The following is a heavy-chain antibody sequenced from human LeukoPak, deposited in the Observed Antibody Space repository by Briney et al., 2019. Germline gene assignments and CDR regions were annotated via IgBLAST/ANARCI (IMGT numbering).Heavy chain of an antibody. CDR2: ISSSGRT. CDR3: AALEGEDNVFDY. V-gene: IGHV4-39*01. Sequence: PSETLSLTCTVSGASITYTNYYWAWIRQPPGEGLDWIGNISSSGRTHYNPSLRSRVTISLDASKNQFSLGLTSVTAADTAVYYCAALEGEDNVFDYWGQGALVTVSS. J-gene: IGHJ4*02. CDR1: GASITYTNYY. D-gene: IGHD3-16*01.